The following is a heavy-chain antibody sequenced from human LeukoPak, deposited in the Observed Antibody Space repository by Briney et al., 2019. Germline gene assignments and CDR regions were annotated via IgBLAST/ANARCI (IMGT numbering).Heavy chain of an antibody. Sequence: GGSLRLSCAASGFTVSSNYMSWVRQAPGKGLEWVSVIYSGGSTYYADSVKGRLTISRDNSKNTLYLQMNSLRAEDTAVYYCARESSGYYSFDYWGQGTLVTVSS. CDR1: GFTVSSNY. V-gene: IGHV3-53*01. CDR3: ARESSGYYSFDY. CDR2: IYSGGST. D-gene: IGHD3-22*01. J-gene: IGHJ4*02.